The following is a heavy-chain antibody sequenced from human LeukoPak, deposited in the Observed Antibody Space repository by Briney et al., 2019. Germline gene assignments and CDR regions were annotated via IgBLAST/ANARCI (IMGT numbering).Heavy chain of an antibody. CDR1: GFTFSNYW. Sequence: GGSLRLSCSASGFTFSNYWLHWVRQAPGKGLVWVSRIDANAKTTSYADSVKGRFTISTDNAKKTLYLQMNSLRVEDTAVYYCLTVVETTVAAFDIWGQGTMVTVSS. J-gene: IGHJ3*02. CDR3: LTVVETTVAAFDI. D-gene: IGHD3-22*01. CDR2: IDANAKTT. V-gene: IGHV3-74*01.